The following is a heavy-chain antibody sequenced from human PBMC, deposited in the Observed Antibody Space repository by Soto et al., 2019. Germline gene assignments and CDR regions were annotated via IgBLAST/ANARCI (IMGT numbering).Heavy chain of an antibody. CDR2: ISSSSSTI. CDR1: GFSFSTYS. Sequence: EVQLVESGGGLVQPGGSLRLSCAASGFSFSTYSMNWVRQAPGKGLEWVSYISSSSSTIYYADSVKGRFTISRDNAKNSLFLQMNSLRVEDTAVYYCAGGNRGYTFGAWGQGALVTVSS. D-gene: IGHD5-18*01. V-gene: IGHV3-48*01. J-gene: IGHJ5*02. CDR3: AGGNRGYTFGA.